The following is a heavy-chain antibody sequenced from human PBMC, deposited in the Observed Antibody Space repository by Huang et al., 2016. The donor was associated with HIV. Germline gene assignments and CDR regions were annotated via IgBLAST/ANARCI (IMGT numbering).Heavy chain of an antibody. CDR2: IKHSGTT. CDR1: GGTFTGYF. Sequence: VQLQQWGASLLKPSETLSLTCAVSGGTFTGYFWGWVRQAPGTGLEWIAAIKHSGTTSYNPSLKSRVSMSVDVSNNQFSLSLKSVTAADTAVYFCVRCPGYYFEPSRYFDAFDIWGPGTMVTVS. J-gene: IGHJ3*02. CDR3: VRCPGYYFEPSRYFDAFDI. V-gene: IGHV4-34*02. D-gene: IGHD3-22*01.